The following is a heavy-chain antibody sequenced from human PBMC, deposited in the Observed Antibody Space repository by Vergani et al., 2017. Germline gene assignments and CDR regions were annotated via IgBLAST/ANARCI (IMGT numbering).Heavy chain of an antibody. V-gene: IGHV3-23*01. Sequence: EVQLLESGGGLVQPGGSLRLSCAASGFTFSTYAMTWVRQAPGKGLEWVSTISSDGGSTYYADSVKGRFTISRDNSKNTLSLQMNSLTAEDTAIYYCAGXHGTSAYYYGGFDYWGQGILVTVSS. CDR1: GFTFSTYA. CDR2: ISSDGGST. CDR3: AGXHGTSAYYYGGFDY. D-gene: IGHD3-22*01. J-gene: IGHJ4*02.